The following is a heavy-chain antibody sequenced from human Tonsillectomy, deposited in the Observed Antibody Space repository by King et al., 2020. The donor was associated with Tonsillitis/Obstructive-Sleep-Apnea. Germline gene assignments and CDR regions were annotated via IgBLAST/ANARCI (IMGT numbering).Heavy chain of an antibody. D-gene: IGHD1-1*01. CDR2: ISYDGGEK. V-gene: IGHV3-30*03. J-gene: IGHJ4*02. CDR1: GFTFSNYG. Sequence: VQLVESGGGVVQPGRSLRLSCAASGFTFSNYGMHWVRQAPGKGLEWVAVISYDGGEKKYADSVKGRFTISRGNSKKTLYLQLSSLRTDDTAVYYCARDPKRAGTPEIDYWGQGTLVTVSS. CDR3: ARDPKRAGTPEIDY.